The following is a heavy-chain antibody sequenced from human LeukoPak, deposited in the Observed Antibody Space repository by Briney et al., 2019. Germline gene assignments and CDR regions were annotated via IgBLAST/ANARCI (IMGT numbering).Heavy chain of an antibody. Sequence: SETLSLTCTVSGGSISSYYWSWIRQPPGKGLEWIGYIYYSGSTNYNPSLKSRVTISVDTSKNQFSLKLSSVTAADTAVYYCARVILHSSGHNWFDPWGQGTLVTVSS. CDR2: IYYSGST. CDR1: GGSISSYY. V-gene: IGHV4-59*01. J-gene: IGHJ5*02. CDR3: ARVILHSSGHNWFDP. D-gene: IGHD6-19*01.